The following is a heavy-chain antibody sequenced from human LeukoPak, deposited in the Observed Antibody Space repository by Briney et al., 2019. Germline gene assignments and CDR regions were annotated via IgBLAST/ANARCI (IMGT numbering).Heavy chain of an antibody. CDR3: ARDETIGSFAY. V-gene: IGHV3-7*01. Sequence: GGSLRLSCADSGFTFSTYWMSWVRQAPGKGLEWVANINQDGSSQQYGDSVRGLFTISRDNGKNSLYLQMNSLRAEDTGVYYCARDETIGSFAYWGQGTLVTVSS. CDR1: GFTFSTYW. D-gene: IGHD1-26*01. CDR2: INQDGSSQ. J-gene: IGHJ4*02.